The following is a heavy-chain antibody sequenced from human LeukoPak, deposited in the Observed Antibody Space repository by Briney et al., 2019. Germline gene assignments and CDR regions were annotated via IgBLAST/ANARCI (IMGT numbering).Heavy chain of an antibody. Sequence: GGSLRLSCAASGFTFSSYGMHWVRQAPGKGLEWVAFIRYDGSNKYYADSVKGRFTISRDNSKNTLYLQMNSLRAEDTAVYYCAKESITMVRGVIISPLDYWGQGTLVTVSS. D-gene: IGHD3-10*01. CDR3: AKESITMVRGVIISPLDY. J-gene: IGHJ4*02. CDR2: IRYDGSNK. V-gene: IGHV3-30*02. CDR1: GFTFSSYG.